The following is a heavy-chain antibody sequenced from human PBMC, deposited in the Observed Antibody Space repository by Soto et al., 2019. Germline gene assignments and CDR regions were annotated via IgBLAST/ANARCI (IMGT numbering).Heavy chain of an antibody. J-gene: IGHJ3*02. CDR3: ARGYCSGGSYRSDGFDI. V-gene: IGHV3-66*01. CDR2: IYSGGST. CDR1: GFTVSSNY. Sequence: GGSLRLSCAASGFTVSSNYMSWVRQAPGKGLEWVSVIYSGGSTYYADSVKGRFTISRDNSKNTLYLQMNSLRAEDTAVYYCARGYCSGGSYRSDGFDILGQGTMVTVSS. D-gene: IGHD2-15*01.